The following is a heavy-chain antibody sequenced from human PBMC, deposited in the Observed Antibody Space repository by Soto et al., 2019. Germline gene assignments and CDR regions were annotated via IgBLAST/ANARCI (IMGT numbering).Heavy chain of an antibody. Sequence: SETLSLTCSVSGASVSSYYWSWVRQPPGKGLEWIGYIYYIGAYNYNPSLKSRVTISVDTSKNQFSLKLTSVTAADTAVYYCARTPETRDWLDPWGQGTLVTVS. J-gene: IGHJ5*02. CDR3: ARTPETRDWLDP. CDR1: GASVSSYY. V-gene: IGHV4-59*02. D-gene: IGHD1-7*01. CDR2: IYYIGAY.